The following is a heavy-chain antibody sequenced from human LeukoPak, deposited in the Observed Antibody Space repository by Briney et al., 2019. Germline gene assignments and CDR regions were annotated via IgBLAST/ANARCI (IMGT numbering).Heavy chain of an antibody. J-gene: IGHJ5*02. CDR1: GGSISSYY. D-gene: IGHD5-18*01. CDR3: ARHGFGIYSYGSNWFDP. CDR2: IYYSGST. V-gene: IGHV4-59*08. Sequence: SETLSLTCTVSGGSISSYYWSWIRQPPGKGLEWIGYIYYSGSTDYNPSLKSRVTISVDTSKNQFSLKLSSVTAADTAVYYCARHGFGIYSYGSNWFDPWGQGTLVTVSS.